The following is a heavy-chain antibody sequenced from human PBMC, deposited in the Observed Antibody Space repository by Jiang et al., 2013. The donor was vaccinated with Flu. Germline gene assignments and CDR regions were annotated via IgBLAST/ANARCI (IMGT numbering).Heavy chain of an antibody. J-gene: IGHJ5*02. CDR2: TYYRSKWYN. Sequence: QTLSLTCAVSGDNVSSYSAAWNWIRQSPSRGLEWLGRTYYRSKWYNDYPVFVKGRITISPDTSKNQFSLHLSSVTPGDTAMYYCVREIGRKDWFDPWGQGTPVTVSS. V-gene: IGHV6-1*01. CDR3: VREIGRKDWFDP. CDR1: GDNVSSYSAA.